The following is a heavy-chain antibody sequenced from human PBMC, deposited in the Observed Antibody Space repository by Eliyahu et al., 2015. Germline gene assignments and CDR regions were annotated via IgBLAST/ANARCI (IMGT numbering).Heavy chain of an antibody. CDR3: ARVRVDYGGDYFDY. D-gene: IGHD4-23*01. CDR2: INHSGST. J-gene: IGHJ4*02. V-gene: IGHV4-34*01. Sequence: QVQLQQWXAGLLKPSETLSXTCXVYGGSFSGYYWSWIRQPPGKGLEWIGEINHSGSTNYNPSLKSRVTISVDTSKNQFSLKLSSVTAADTAVYYCARVRVDYGGDYFDYWGQGTLVTVSS. CDR1: GGSFSGYY.